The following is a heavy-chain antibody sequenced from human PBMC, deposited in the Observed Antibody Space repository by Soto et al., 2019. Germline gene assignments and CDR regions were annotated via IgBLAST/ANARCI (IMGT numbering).Heavy chain of an antibody. CDR3: ARGPDSSHWYFDL. D-gene: IGHD3-3*01. CDR1: GGSISSGGYY. CDR2: FNYRGST. J-gene: IGHJ2*01. Sequence: QVQLQESGPGLVKPSQTLSLTCTVSGGSISSGGYYWSWIRQHPGKGLEWIGYFNYRGSTYYTPSLSSRVTISVDTSKNQFSLKLSSVTAADTAVYYCARGPDSSHWYFDLWGRGTLVTVSS. V-gene: IGHV4-31*03.